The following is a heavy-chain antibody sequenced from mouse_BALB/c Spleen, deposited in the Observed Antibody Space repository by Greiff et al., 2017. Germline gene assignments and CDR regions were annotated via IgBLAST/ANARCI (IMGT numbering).Heavy chain of an antibody. CDR1: GYTFTSYW. D-gene: IGHD2-1*01. Sequence: QVQLQQSGAELAKPGASVKMSCTASGYTFTSYWMHWVKQRPGKGLEWIGYINPSTGYTEYNQKFKDKATLTADKSSSTAYMQLSSLTSEDSAVYYCARFGNSFAYWGQGTLVTVSA. CDR2: INPSTGYT. CDR3: ARFGNSFAY. V-gene: IGHV1-7*01. J-gene: IGHJ3*01.